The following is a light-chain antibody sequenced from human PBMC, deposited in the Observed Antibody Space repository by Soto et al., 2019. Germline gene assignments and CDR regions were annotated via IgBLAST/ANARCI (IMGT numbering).Light chain of an antibody. Sequence: QAVVTQEPSLTVSPGGTVTLTCASSTGAVTSGNFPNWVQQRPGQSPTSLIYRTDNRHSWTPARFSGSLLGGKAALTLSDLQPEDEVDYYCLLYSGGVGVFGGGTKLTVL. CDR2: RTD. J-gene: IGLJ3*02. CDR3: LLYSGGVGV. CDR1: TGAVTSGNF. V-gene: IGLV7-43*01.